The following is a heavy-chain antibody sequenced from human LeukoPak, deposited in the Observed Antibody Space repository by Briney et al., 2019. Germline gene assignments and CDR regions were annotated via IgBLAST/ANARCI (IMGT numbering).Heavy chain of an antibody. Sequence: PSQTLSLTCTVSGGSISSGDYYWSWIRQPPGKGLEWIGYIYYTGSTYYNPSLKSRVTISVDTSKNQFSLKLSSVTAADTAVYYCARQKRNSSGWYGDYWGQGTLVTVSS. CDR1: GGSISSGDYY. CDR2: IYYTGST. V-gene: IGHV4-30-4*01. CDR3: ARQKRNSSGWYGDY. D-gene: IGHD6-19*01. J-gene: IGHJ4*02.